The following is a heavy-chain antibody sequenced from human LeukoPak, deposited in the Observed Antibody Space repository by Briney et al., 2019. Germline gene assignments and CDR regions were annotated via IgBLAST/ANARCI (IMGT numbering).Heavy chain of an antibody. CDR1: GYTLTSYY. CDR2: IIPILGIA. J-gene: IGHJ6*02. Sequence: SVKVSCKASGYTLTSYYMHWVRQAPGQGLEWMGRIIPILGIANYAQKFQGRVTITADKSTSTAYMELSSLRSEDTAVYYCARDGVATSYYYYGMDVWGQGTTVTVSS. CDR3: ARDGVATSYYYYGMDV. V-gene: IGHV1-69*04. D-gene: IGHD5-12*01.